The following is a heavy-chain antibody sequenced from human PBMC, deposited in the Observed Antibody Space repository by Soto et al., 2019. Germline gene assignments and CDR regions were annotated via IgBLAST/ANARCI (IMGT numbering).Heavy chain of an antibody. J-gene: IGHJ4*02. CDR1: GGSINTNNY. Sequence: SETLSLTCTVSGGSINTNNYWGWIRQPPGKGLEWIGNIYYSGGTYYNPSLKSRVTISVDTSKNQFSLKLSSVTAADTAVFYCARRVWAYSGGNYFDYWGQGTLVTVSS. CDR3: ARRVWAYSGGNYFDY. D-gene: IGHD1-26*01. V-gene: IGHV4-39*01. CDR2: IYYSGGT.